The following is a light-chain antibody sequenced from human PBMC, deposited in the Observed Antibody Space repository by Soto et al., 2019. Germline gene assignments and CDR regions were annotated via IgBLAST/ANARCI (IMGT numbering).Light chain of an antibody. CDR3: AAWDDSLNGHVV. Sequence: QSALTQPPSASRTPGQRVTISCSGSSSNIGSNTVNWYQQLPGTAPKLLIYSNNQRPSGVPDRFSGSKSGTSASLAISGLQSEDEADYYCAAWDDSLNGHVVFGGGTKVTVL. CDR1: SSNIGSNT. CDR2: SNN. V-gene: IGLV1-44*01. J-gene: IGLJ2*01.